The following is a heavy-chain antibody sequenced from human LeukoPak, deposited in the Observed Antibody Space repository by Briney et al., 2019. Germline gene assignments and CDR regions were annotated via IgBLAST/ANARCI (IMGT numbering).Heavy chain of an antibody. Sequence: PGGSLRLSCAASGFTFSSYAMSWVRQAPGKGLEWVSAISGSGGSTYYADSVKGRFTISRDNSKNTLYLQMNSLRAEDTAVYCCAKRDADILTGTDAFDIWGQGTMVTVSS. J-gene: IGHJ3*02. CDR2: ISGSGGST. CDR3: AKRDADILTGTDAFDI. V-gene: IGHV3-23*01. CDR1: GFTFSSYA. D-gene: IGHD3-9*01.